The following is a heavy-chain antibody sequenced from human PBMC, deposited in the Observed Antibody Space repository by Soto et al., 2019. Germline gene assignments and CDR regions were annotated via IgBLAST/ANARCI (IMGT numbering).Heavy chain of an antibody. D-gene: IGHD2-15*01. V-gene: IGHV1-58*01. CDR3: AAELYSGGICCSFDI. Sequence: GASVKVSCKTSGLTFATSAVQWVRQARGERLEWIGWIIVGSGQTNHAQNLQGRLTITRDLSTSTAYLELTGLRSEDTAVYYCAAELYSGGICCSFDIWGQGTMVTVSS. CDR1: GLTFATSA. J-gene: IGHJ3*02. CDR2: IIVGSGQT.